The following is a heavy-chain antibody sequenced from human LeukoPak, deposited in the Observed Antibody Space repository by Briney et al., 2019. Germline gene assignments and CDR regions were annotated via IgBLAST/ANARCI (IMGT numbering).Heavy chain of an antibody. CDR2: ISSSSSYI. CDR3: ARDQRLYSNYGASDY. Sequence: GGPLRLSCAASGFTFSSYSMNWVRQAPGKGLEWVSSISSSSSYIYYADSVKGRFTISRDNAKNSLYLQMNSLRAEDTAVYYCARDQRLYSNYGASDYWGQGTLVTVSS. CDR1: GFTFSSYS. J-gene: IGHJ4*02. D-gene: IGHD4-11*01. V-gene: IGHV3-21*01.